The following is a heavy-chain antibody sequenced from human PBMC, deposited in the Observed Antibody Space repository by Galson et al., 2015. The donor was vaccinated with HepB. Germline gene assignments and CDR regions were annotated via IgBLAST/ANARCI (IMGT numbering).Heavy chain of an antibody. J-gene: IGHJ4*02. D-gene: IGHD3-22*01. Sequence: SLRLSCAASGFTFSSYAMSWVRQAPGKGLEWVSAISGSGGSTYYADSVKGRFTISRDNSKNTLYLQMNSLRAEDTAVYYCAKDLFSGSSGYRYPLDYWGQGTLVTVSS. V-gene: IGHV3-23*01. CDR2: ISGSGGST. CDR1: GFTFSSYA. CDR3: AKDLFSGSSGYRYPLDY.